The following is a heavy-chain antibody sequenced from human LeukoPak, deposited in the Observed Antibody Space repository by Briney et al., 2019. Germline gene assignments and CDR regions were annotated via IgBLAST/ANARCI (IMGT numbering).Heavy chain of an antibody. Sequence: GGSLRLSCAASGFTFSSYGMHWVRQAPGKGLEWVAVISYDGSNKYYADSVKGRFTISRDNSKNTLYLQMNSLRAEDTAVYYCAKDQGGSYYSFGYYFDYWGQGTLVTVSS. J-gene: IGHJ4*02. D-gene: IGHD1-26*01. V-gene: IGHV3-30*18. CDR1: GFTFSSYG. CDR2: ISYDGSNK. CDR3: AKDQGGSYYSFGYYFDY.